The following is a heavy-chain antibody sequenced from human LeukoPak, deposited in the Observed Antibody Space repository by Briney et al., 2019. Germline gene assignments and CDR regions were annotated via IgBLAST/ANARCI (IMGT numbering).Heavy chain of an antibody. V-gene: IGHV4-4*07. CDR2: IYTSGST. Sequence: SETLSLTCTVSGGSISSYYWCWIRQPAGKGLEWIGRIYTSGSTNYNPSLKSRVTISVDTSKNQFSLKLSSVTAADTAVYYCARETLYGGNSPGSRTRLFDYWGQGTLVTVSS. CDR3: ARETLYGGNSPGSRTRLFDY. D-gene: IGHD4-23*01. J-gene: IGHJ4*02. CDR1: GGSISSYY.